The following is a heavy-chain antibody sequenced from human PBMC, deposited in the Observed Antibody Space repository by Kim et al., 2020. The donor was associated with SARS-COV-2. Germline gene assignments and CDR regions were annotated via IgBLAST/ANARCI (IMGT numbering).Heavy chain of an antibody. CDR3: AKGPVVAPAASVQFQY. D-gene: IGHD2-2*01. CDR1: GITFSSYG. Sequence: GGSLRLSCAASGITFSSYGMHWVRQAPGKGLEWVAAISYDGSNKYYADSVKGRFTISRDNSKNTLYLQMNSLRPEDTAVYYCAKGPVVAPAASVQFQYWG. J-gene: IGHJ1*01. CDR2: ISYDGSNK. V-gene: IGHV3-30*18.